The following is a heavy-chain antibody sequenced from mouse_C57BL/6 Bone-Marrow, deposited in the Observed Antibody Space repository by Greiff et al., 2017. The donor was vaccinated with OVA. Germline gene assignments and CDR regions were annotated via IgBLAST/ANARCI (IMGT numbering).Heavy chain of an antibody. CDR2: INPNNGGT. Sequence: EVQLQQSGPELVKPGASVKMSCKASGYTFTDYNMHWVKQSHGKSLEWIGYINPNNGGTSYNQKFKGKATLTVNKSSSTAYMELRSLTSEDSAVYYCARSKGYYLSWFAYWGQGTLVTVSA. CDR3: ARSKGYYLSWFAY. D-gene: IGHD2-3*01. J-gene: IGHJ3*01. V-gene: IGHV1-22*01. CDR1: GYTFTDYN.